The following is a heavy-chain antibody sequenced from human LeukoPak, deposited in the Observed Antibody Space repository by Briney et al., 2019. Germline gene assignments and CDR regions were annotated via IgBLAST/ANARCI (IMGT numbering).Heavy chain of an antibody. Sequence: GGSLRLSCAASGFTFSVNGMHWVRQAPGKGLEWVALIWNDGSSEYYADSVRGRFTISGDNSKNTLYLQMNSLRDEDTAVYYCARDDLKCNRDCYSLDYWGQGTLVTVSS. CDR2: IWNDGSSE. J-gene: IGHJ4*02. V-gene: IGHV3-33*01. D-gene: IGHD2-21*02. CDR3: ARDDLKCNRDCYSLDY. CDR1: GFTFSVNG.